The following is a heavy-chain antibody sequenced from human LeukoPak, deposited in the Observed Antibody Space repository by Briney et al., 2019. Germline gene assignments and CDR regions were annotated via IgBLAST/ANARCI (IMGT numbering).Heavy chain of an antibody. V-gene: IGHV3-48*03. D-gene: IGHD1-1*01. Sequence: QPGGSLRLSCVTSGFTFSSYEMNWVRQAPGKGLEWVSYISSSGNTIYCAHSVKGRFTISRDNARNSLYLQMNNLRAEDTAVYYCARDVGMTSDYWGQGTLVAASP. J-gene: IGHJ4*02. CDR2: ISSSGNTI. CDR3: ARDVGMTSDY. CDR1: GFTFSSYE.